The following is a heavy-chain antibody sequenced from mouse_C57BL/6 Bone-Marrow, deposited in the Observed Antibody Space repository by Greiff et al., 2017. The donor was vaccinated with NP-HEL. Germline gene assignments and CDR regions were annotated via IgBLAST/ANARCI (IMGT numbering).Heavy chain of an antibody. CDR2: IDTENGDT. V-gene: IGHV14-4*01. CDR1: GFNIKDDY. Sequence: EVQLQQSGAELVRPGASVKLSCTASGFNIKDDYMHWVKQRPEQGLEWIGWIDTENGDTEYASKFQGKATITADTSSNTAYLQLSSLTSEDTAVYYCTRLWDERAWFAYWGQGTLVTVSA. D-gene: IGHD4-1*01. J-gene: IGHJ3*01. CDR3: TRLWDERAWFAY.